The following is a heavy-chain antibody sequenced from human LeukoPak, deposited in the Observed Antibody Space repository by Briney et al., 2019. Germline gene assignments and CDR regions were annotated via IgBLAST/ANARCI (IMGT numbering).Heavy chain of an antibody. CDR2: IYTSGST. CDR1: GGSISSGSYY. V-gene: IGHV4-61*02. CDR3: ARDSTMVRGAIGLDY. J-gene: IGHJ4*02. D-gene: IGHD3-10*01. Sequence: SETLSLTCTVSGGSISSGSYYWSWIRQPAGKGLEWIGRIYTSGSTNYNPSLQSRVTISVDTSKNQFSLKLSSVTAADTAVYYCARDSTMVRGAIGLDYWGQGTLVTVSS.